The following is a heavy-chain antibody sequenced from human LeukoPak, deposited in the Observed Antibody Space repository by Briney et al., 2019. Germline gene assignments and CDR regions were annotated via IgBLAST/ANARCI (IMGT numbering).Heavy chain of an antibody. V-gene: IGHV3-30*02. Sequence: GGPLRLSCAPSGFNFSSYGMHWVRQAPGKGLEWVAFIQYNGSNKFYADSVKGRFTISRDNSKNTLYLQMNSLKPEDTAVYYCAKDKTRFLEWLLPGYWGQGTLVTVSS. J-gene: IGHJ4*02. D-gene: IGHD3-3*01. CDR3: AKDKTRFLEWLLPGY. CDR1: GFNFSSYG. CDR2: IQYNGSNK.